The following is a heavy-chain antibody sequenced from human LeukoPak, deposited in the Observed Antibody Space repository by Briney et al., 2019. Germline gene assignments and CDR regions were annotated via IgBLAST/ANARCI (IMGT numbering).Heavy chain of an antibody. CDR2: MNPNSGNT. CDR1: GYTFTSYD. Sequence: ASVKVSCKSSGYTFTSYDINWVRQATGQGLEWMGWMNPNSGNTGYAQKVQGRVTITRNTSISTAYMDLSSLRSEDTAVYYCARSRAYYDILTGSDAFDIWGQGTMATVSS. J-gene: IGHJ3*02. D-gene: IGHD3-9*01. CDR3: ARSRAYYDILTGSDAFDI. V-gene: IGHV1-8*03.